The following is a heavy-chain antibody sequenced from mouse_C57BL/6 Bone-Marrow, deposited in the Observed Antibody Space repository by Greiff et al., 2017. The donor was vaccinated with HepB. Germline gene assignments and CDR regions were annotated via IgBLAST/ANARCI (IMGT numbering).Heavy chain of an antibody. Sequence: QVQLQQSGAELVRPGTSVKMSCKASGYTFTNYWIGWAKQRPGHGLEWIGDIYPGGGYTNYNEKFKGKATLTAEKSSSTAYMQFSSLTSEDSAIYYCARILSEAMDYWGQGTSVTVSS. CDR3: ARILSEAMDY. V-gene: IGHV1-63*01. D-gene: IGHD6-5*01. J-gene: IGHJ4*01. CDR1: GYTFTNYW. CDR2: IYPGGGYT.